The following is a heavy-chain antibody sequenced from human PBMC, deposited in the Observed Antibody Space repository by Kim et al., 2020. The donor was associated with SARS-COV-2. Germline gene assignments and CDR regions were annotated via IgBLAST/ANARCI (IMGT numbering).Heavy chain of an antibody. V-gene: IGHV1-46*03. Sequence: SHAPKFQGRVTVTRDTSTSTVYMELSSLRSEDTAVYYCARASYYYWWFDPWGQGTLVTVSS. J-gene: IGHJ5*02. D-gene: IGHD3-10*01. CDR3: ARASYYYWWFDP.